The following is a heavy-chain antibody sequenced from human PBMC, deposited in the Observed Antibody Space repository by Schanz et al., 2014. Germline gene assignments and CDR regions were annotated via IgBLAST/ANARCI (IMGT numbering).Heavy chain of an antibody. Sequence: QVQLVESGGDLVKPGGSLRLSCAASGFTFSDYYMSWIRQAPGKGLECVAYISSSSGYTDYADSVKGRFTISRDNAKNTLYLQMNSLRAEDTAMYYCAKGQGAVINNWYFDLWGRGTLVTVSS. CDR1: GFTFSDYY. V-gene: IGHV3-11*06. D-gene: IGHD2-21*01. J-gene: IGHJ2*01. CDR2: ISSSSGYT. CDR3: AKGQGAVINNWYFDL.